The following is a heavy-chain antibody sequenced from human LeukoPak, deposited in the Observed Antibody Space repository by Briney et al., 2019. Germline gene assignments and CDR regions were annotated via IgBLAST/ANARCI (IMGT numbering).Heavy chain of an antibody. CDR1: GGTFSSYA. J-gene: IGHJ3*02. CDR3: ARDLVVPAAMGTHDAFDI. CDR2: IIPIFGTA. V-gene: IGHV1-69*01. Sequence: SVKVSCKASGGTFSSYAISWVRQAPGQGLEWMGGIIPIFGTANYAQKFQGRVTITADESTSTAYMELRSLRSEDTAVYYCARDLVVPAAMGTHDAFDIWGQGTMVTVSS. D-gene: IGHD2-2*01.